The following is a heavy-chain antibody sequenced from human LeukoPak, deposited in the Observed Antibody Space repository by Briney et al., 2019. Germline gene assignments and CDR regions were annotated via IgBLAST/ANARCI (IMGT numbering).Heavy chain of an antibody. Sequence: PGGSLRLSCAASGFTFSSYGMSWVRQAPGKGLEWVSGISGGGVSTYYADSVKGRFTISRDNSKNTLYLQMNSLRAEDTAVYYCASRVGWLGPPPDNWGQETLVTVSS. J-gene: IGHJ4*02. CDR3: ASRVGWLGPPPDN. D-gene: IGHD6-19*01. V-gene: IGHV3-23*01. CDR1: GFTFSSYG. CDR2: ISGGGVST.